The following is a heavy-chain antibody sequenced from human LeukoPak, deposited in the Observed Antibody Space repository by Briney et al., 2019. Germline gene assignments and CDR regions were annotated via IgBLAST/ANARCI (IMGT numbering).Heavy chain of an antibody. V-gene: IGHV1-18*01. CDR3: ARDYDYVPDF. Sequence: ASVKVSCKASGYTFTSYGIRSVRQAPGQGLEWMGWIDASNGNTNYAQKVQGRVTITTDTSTTTAYMELRSLRFDDTAVYYCARDYDYVPDFWGQGTLVTVSS. D-gene: IGHD3-16*01. J-gene: IGHJ4*02. CDR2: IDASNGNT. CDR1: GYTFTSYG.